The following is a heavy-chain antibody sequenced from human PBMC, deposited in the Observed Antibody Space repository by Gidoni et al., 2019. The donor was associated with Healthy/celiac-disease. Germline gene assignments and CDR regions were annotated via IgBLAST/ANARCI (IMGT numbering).Heavy chain of an antibody. CDR2: ISDDGSNK. Sequence: QVQLVESGGGVVQPGRSLRLSCAASGFTFSSYGMHWVRQAPGKGLEWVAVISDDGSNKYYADSVKGRFTISRDNSKNTLYLQMNSLRAEDTAVYYCAKGSNYYDSSGYYYGAFDIWGQGTMVTVSS. CDR3: AKGSNYYDSSGYYYGAFDI. V-gene: IGHV3-30*18. D-gene: IGHD3-22*01. CDR1: GFTFSSYG. J-gene: IGHJ3*02.